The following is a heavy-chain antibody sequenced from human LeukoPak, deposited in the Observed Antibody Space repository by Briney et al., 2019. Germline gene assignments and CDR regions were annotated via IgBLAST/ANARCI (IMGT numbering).Heavy chain of an antibody. J-gene: IGHJ4*02. CDR3: AKDYGDIVVVPEIDY. CDR1: GFTFSSYA. CDR2: ISGSGGST. V-gene: IGHV3-23*01. Sequence: PGGSLRLSCAASGFTFSSYAMSWVRQTPGKGLEWVSTISGSGGSTYYADSVKGRFTISRDNSKNTLYLQMNSLRAEDTAVYYCAKDYGDIVVVPEIDYWGQGTLVTVSS. D-gene: IGHD2-2*01.